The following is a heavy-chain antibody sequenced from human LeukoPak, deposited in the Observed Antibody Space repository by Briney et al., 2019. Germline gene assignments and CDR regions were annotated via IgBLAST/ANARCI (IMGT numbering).Heavy chain of an antibody. Sequence: PSETLSLTCTVSGGSISTWYWCWIRQPPGKGLEWIGSIYHSGSTYYNPSLKSRVTISVDTSKNQFSLKLNSVTAADTAVYYCARVDIVVVPASNFDLWGRGTLVTVSS. J-gene: IGHJ2*01. D-gene: IGHD2-2*03. CDR2: IYHSGST. V-gene: IGHV4-38-2*02. CDR1: GGSISTWY. CDR3: ARVDIVVVPASNFDL.